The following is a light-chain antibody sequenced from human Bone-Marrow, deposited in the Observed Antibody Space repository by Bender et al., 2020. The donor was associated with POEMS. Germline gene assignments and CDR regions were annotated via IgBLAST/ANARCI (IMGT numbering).Light chain of an antibody. J-gene: IGLJ3*02. Sequence: QSALTQPRSVSGSPGQSVTISCTGTSSDVGGYNYVSWYQQHPGKAPKLMIYDVTKRPSGVPDSFSGSKSGNTASLTISGLQADDEAEYYCCSYAGSNTLWVFGGGTKLTVL. V-gene: IGLV2-11*01. CDR1: SSDVGGYNY. CDR3: CSYAGSNTLWV. CDR2: DVT.